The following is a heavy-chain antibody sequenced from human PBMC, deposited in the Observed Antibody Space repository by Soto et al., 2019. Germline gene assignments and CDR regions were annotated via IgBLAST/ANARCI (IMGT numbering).Heavy chain of an antibody. CDR1: GYTFTSYG. CDR3: ARDLAVGLVDY. D-gene: IGHD6-19*01. V-gene: IGHV1-18*01. CDR2: ISAYNGNI. Sequence: QVQLVQSGAEVKKPGASVKVSCKASGYTFTSYGISWVRQAPGQGLEWMGWISAYNGNIKSAQQLQGRATMTTDTSTSTAYMELRSLRADDTAVYYCARDLAVGLVDYWGQGTLVTVSS. J-gene: IGHJ4*02.